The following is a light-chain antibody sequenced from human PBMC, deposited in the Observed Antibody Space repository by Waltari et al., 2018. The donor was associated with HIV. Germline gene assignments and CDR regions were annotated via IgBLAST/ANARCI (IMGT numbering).Light chain of an antibody. J-gene: IGLJ1*01. CDR1: NSNIRRKD. CDR3: AAWDDTLSSYV. V-gene: IGLV1-47*01. CDR2: RTN. Sequence: QSVLTQPPSASGTPGQRVTLSCSGSNSNIRRKDVYWFQHLPGTAPKLLIYRTNPRRSGVPDRFSGSKSGTSASLAISGLRSDDEADYYCAAWDDTLSSYVFGTGTTVTV.